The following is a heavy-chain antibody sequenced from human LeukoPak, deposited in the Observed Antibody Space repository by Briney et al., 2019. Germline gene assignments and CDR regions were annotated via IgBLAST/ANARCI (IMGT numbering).Heavy chain of an antibody. J-gene: IGHJ4*02. D-gene: IGHD3-10*01. V-gene: IGHV3-21*01. CDR1: GFTFSSYS. CDR3: ARVEVTMGRGVIDY. Sequence: PGGSLRLSCAASGFTFSSYSMNWVRQAPGKGLEWVSSISSSSSYIYYADSVKGRFTISRDNAKNSLYLQMNSLRAEDTAVYYCARVEVTMGRGVIDYWGQGTLVTVSS. CDR2: ISSSSSYI.